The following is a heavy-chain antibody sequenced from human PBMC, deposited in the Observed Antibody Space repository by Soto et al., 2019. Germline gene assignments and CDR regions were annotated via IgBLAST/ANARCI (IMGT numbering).Heavy chain of an antibody. V-gene: IGHV3-30-3*01. CDR2: ISYDGSNK. CDR3: ARYYYDSSGYSEGFDY. D-gene: IGHD3-22*01. Sequence: GGSLRLSCAASGFTFSSYAMHWVRQAPGKGLEWVAVISYDGSNKYYADSVKGRFTISRDNSKNTLYLQMNSLRAEDTAVYYCARYYYDSSGYSEGFDYWGQGTLVTVSS. CDR1: GFTFSSYA. J-gene: IGHJ4*02.